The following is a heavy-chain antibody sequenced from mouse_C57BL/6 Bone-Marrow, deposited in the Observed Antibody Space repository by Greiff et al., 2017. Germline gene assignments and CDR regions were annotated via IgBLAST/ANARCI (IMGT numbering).Heavy chain of an antibody. V-gene: IGHV1-22*01. Sequence: EVQLVESGPELVKPGASVKMSCKASGYTFTDYNMHWVKQSHGKSLEWIGYINPNNGGTSYNQKFKGKATLTVNKSSSTAYMELRSLTSEDSAVYYCARLSYYDYDGYFDYRGQGTTLTVSS. CDR2: INPNNGGT. CDR1: GYTFTDYN. J-gene: IGHJ2*01. D-gene: IGHD2-4*01. CDR3: ARLSYYDYDGYFDY.